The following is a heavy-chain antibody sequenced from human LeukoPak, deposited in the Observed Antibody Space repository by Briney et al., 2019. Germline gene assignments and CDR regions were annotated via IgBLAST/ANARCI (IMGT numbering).Heavy chain of an antibody. CDR1: GYTFTSYY. D-gene: IGHD6-13*01. J-gene: IGHJ4*02. CDR2: INPNSGGT. Sequence: ASVKVSCKASGYTFTSYYMHWVRQAPGQGLEWMGWINPNSGGTNYAQKFQGRVTMTRDTSISTAYMELSRLRSDDTAVYYCARDRYSSSWSNHLYYFDYWGQGTLVTVSS. CDR3: ARDRYSSSWSNHLYYFDY. V-gene: IGHV1-2*02.